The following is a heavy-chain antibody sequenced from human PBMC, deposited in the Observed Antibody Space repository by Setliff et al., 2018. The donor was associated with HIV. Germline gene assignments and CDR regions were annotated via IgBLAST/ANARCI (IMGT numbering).Heavy chain of an antibody. J-gene: IGHJ4*02. CDR3: ARARGPEGYFDS. CDR2: IYTSGST. CDR1: VGSVSSGNHY. D-gene: IGHD3-10*01. Sequence: LSLTCTVSVGSVSSGNHYWSWIRQPAGKGLEWIGRIYTSGSTNYNPSLKSRVTISVDTSRNQFSLRLNSVTAADTAVYYCARARGPEGYFDSWGQGTLVTVSS. V-gene: IGHV4-61*02.